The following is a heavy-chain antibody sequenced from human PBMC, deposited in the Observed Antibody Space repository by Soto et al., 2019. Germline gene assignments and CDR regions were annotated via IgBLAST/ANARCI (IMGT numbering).Heavy chain of an antibody. Sequence: GGSLRLSCAASGFTFSNAWMNWVRQAPGKGLEWVGRIKSKTDGGTTDYAAPVKGRFTISRDDSKNTLYLQMNSLKTADTAVYYCTTDRGSAARHSPHRYYYYYGMDVWGQGTTVTVSS. CDR2: IKSKTDGGTT. V-gene: IGHV3-15*07. CDR1: GFTFSNAW. CDR3: TTDRGSAARHSPHRYYYYYGMDV. D-gene: IGHD6-6*01. J-gene: IGHJ6*02.